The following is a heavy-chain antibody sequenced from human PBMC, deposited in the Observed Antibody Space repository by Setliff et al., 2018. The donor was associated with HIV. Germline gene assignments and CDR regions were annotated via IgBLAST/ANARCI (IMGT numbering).Heavy chain of an antibody. CDR1: GGSFSGYY. V-gene: IGHV4-34*01. CDR2: INHSGTT. Sequence: ETLSLTCAVYGGSFSGYYWSWIRQPPGKGLEWIGEINHSGTTNYNPSLKSRVIMSIDTSKNQFSLKLTSVTAADTAVYYCATVIGWNDATDCWGQGTLVTVSS. D-gene: IGHD1-1*01. CDR3: ATVIGWNDATDC. J-gene: IGHJ4*02.